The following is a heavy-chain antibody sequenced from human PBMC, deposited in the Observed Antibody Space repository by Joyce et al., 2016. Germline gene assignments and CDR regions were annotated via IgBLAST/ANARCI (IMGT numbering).Heavy chain of an antibody. Sequence: EVQLVESGGGLVQPGGSLRLPCAASGIIFSNKEMNWVRQAPGKGLDWVSSINSDDSRIHYADSVRGRFTISRDNARNSLYLEMNSLRVEDTAIYYCTTPSCANWGQGSLVTVSS. V-gene: IGHV3-48*03. J-gene: IGHJ4*02. CDR3: TTPSCAN. CDR2: INSDDSRI. D-gene: IGHD2-2*01. CDR1: GIIFSNKE.